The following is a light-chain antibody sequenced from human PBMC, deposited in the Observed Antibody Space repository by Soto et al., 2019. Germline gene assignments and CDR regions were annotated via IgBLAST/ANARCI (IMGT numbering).Light chain of an antibody. J-gene: IGKJ5*01. Sequence: DIQMTQSPSSLSASVGDRVTITCRASQSISSYLNWYHQKPGKAPNLLIYAASSLQSGVPSRFSGSGSGTECTLTISSLQPEDVSTYYCQQNYSPSFTLGQGTRLEIK. CDR2: AAS. CDR3: QQNYSPSFT. V-gene: IGKV1-39*01. CDR1: QSISSY.